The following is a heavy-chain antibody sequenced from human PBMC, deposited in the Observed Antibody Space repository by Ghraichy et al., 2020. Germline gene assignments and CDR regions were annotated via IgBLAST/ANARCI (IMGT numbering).Heavy chain of an antibody. V-gene: IGHV4-39*01. CDR3: ARLPIVGAKYYFDY. D-gene: IGHD1-26*01. Sequence: SETLSLTCTVSGGSISSSSYYWGWIRQPPGKGLEWIGSIYYSGSTYYNPSRKSRVTISVDTSKNQFSLKLSSVTAADTAVYYCARLPIVGAKYYFDYWGQGTLVTVSS. CDR2: IYYSGST. J-gene: IGHJ4*02. CDR1: GGSISSSSYY.